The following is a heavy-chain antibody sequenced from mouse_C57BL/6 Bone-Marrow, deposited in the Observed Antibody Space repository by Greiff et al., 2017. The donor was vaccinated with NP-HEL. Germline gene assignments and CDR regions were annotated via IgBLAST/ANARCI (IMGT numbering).Heavy chain of an antibody. D-gene: IGHD2-12*01. CDR1: GFTFSDYG. V-gene: IGHV5-17*01. J-gene: IGHJ4*01. Sequence: EVKLMESGGGLVKPGGSLKLSCAASGFTFSDYGMHWVRQAPEKGLEWVAYISSGSGPIYYADTVKGRFTLTRDNAKNTLFLQMTRLRSKETAMYYCARRYRGLDYYARDYWGQGTSVTVSS. CDR3: ARRYRGLDYYARDY. CDR2: ISSGSGPI.